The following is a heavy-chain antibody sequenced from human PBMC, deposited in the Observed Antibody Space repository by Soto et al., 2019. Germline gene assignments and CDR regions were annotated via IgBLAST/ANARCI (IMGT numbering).Heavy chain of an antibody. CDR1: GFTFSTYA. Sequence: GGSLRLSCAASGFTFSTYAMSWVRQAPGKGLEWVSTINTSGGSTYYADSVKGRFTISRDNSKNTLYLQMNSLRAEDTAVYYCARGDSSGWYPVFSKSTPAFDYWGQGTLVTVSS. CDR2: INTSGGST. CDR3: ARGDSSGWYPVFSKSTPAFDY. D-gene: IGHD6-19*01. V-gene: IGHV3-23*01. J-gene: IGHJ4*02.